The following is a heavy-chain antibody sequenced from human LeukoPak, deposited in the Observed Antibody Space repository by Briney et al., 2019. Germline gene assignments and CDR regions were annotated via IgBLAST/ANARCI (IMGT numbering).Heavy chain of an antibody. CDR2: IRADGTEK. V-gene: IGHV3-7*03. J-gene: IGHJ4*02. Sequence: GGSLRLSCAASGFIFNNEWRDWVRQAPGKGLEWVANIRADGTEKYYVDSVKGRFTISRDNAKNSLYLQLNSLRVEDTAVYYCSRRLDYWGQGTLVTVSS. CDR3: SRRLDY. CDR1: GFIFNNEW.